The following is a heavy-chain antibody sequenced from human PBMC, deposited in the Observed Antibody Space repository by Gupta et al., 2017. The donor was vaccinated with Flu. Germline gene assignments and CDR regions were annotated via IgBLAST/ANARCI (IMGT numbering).Heavy chain of an antibody. Sequence: SYSMNWVRQAPGKGLEWVSYISSSSSTIYYADSVKGRFTISRDNAKNALYLQMNSLRAEDTAVYYCARDLYWLQRGALDYWGQGTLVTVAS. CDR3: ARDLYWLQRGALDY. CDR1: SYS. CDR2: ISSSSSTI. V-gene: IGHV3-48*01. J-gene: IGHJ4*02. D-gene: IGHD2-8*02.